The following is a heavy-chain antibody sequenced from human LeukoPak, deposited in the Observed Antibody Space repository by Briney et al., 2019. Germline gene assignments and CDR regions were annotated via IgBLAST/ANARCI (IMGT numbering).Heavy chain of an antibody. V-gene: IGHV6-1*01. D-gene: IGHD6-13*01. CDR2: TYYRATWYN. J-gene: IGHJ4*02. Sequence: SQTLSLTFAISGDSVSSNSGAWNWIRQSPSRGLEWLGRTYYRATWYNDYSVSVKSRISIIPDTSKTQIYLQLNSVIAKATAVFCCASAKQQVDFWGQGIVVTVSS. CDR1: GDSVSSNSGA. CDR3: ASAKQQVDF.